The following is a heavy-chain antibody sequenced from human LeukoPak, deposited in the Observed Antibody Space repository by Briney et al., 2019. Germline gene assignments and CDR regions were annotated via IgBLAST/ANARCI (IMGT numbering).Heavy chain of an antibody. J-gene: IGHJ4*01. V-gene: IGHV3-33*06. CDR1: GFTFNAYG. D-gene: IGHD5-12*01. CDR3: AKIEHNSGWDGFFDS. CDR2: IWYDGSKK. Sequence: GGSLRLSCAASGFTFNAYGMHWVRQAPGKGLEWVAVIWYDGSKKYYADSVKGRFTIFRDNSKDTVDLQMNSLRAEDTGVYYFAKIEHNSGWDGFFDSLGQGTLVTVSS.